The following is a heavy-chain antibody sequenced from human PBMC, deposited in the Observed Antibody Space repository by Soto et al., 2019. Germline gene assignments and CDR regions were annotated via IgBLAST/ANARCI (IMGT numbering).Heavy chain of an antibody. CDR2: IYRTGST. J-gene: IGHJ4*02. Sequence: SETLSLTCAVSGGSFTSNNWWTWVRQPPGQGLEWIGEIYRTGSTNYNPALKSRVTISLDKSENQFSLKVTSLTAADTAVYYCASRDPGTSVDYWGQGTLVTVSS. D-gene: IGHD1-7*01. CDR1: GGSFTSNNW. V-gene: IGHV4-4*02. CDR3: ASRDPGTSVDY.